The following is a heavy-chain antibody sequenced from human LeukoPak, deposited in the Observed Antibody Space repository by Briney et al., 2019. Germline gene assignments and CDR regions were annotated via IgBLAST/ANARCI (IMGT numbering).Heavy chain of an antibody. Sequence: SVKVSCKASGGTFSSYAISWVRQAPGQGLEWMGGIIPIFGTANYAQKFQGRVTITADESTSTAYMELSSLRSEDMAVYYCAYCSSTTRQSYWFDPWGQGTLVTVSS. J-gene: IGHJ5*02. D-gene: IGHD2-2*01. CDR3: AYCSSTTRQSYWFDP. V-gene: IGHV1-69*13. CDR2: IIPIFGTA. CDR1: GGTFSSYA.